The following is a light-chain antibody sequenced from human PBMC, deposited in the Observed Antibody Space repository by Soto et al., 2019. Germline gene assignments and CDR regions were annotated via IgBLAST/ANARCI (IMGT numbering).Light chain of an antibody. J-gene: IGKJ3*01. Sequence: EIVLTQSPGTLSFSPGERATLSCRASQSVSSSYLAWYQQKPGQAPRLLIYDASSRSTGIPDRFSGSGSGTDVTLTISRLEPEGFAVYYWQQYGSSPLFTFGPGPEVDIK. CDR2: DAS. CDR3: QQYGSSPLFT. CDR1: QSVSSSY. V-gene: IGKV3-20*01.